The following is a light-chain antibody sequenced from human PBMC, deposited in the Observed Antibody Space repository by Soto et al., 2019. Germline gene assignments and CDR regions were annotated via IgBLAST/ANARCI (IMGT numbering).Light chain of an antibody. V-gene: IGLV2-14*01. CDR2: DVS. J-gene: IGLJ1*01. CDR1: SSDVGGYNH. Sequence: QSALTQPASVSGSPGQSITISCTGTSSDVGGYNHVSWYQQHPGKAPKLMIYDVSNRPSGFSNRFSGSKSGNTASLTISGLQAEDEADYYCSSYTSSSTEVFGTGTKVTVL. CDR3: SSYTSSSTEV.